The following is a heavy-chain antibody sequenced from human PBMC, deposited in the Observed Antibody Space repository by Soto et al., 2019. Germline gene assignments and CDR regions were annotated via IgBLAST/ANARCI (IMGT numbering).Heavy chain of an antibody. CDR1: GGSISVYY. D-gene: IGHD3-3*01. J-gene: IGHJ4*02. CDR2: IYYSGST. V-gene: IGHV4-59*08. CDR3: ARGGWRHIDY. Sequence: SETLFLTCTVSGGSISVYYWSWIRQPPGTGLEWIGYIYYSGSTNYNPSLKSRVTISVDTSKNQFSLKLSSVTAADTAVYYCARGGWRHIDYWGQGTLVTVS.